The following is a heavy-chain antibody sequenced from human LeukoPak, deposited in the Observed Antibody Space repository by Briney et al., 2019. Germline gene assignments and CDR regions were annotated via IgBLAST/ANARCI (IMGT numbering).Heavy chain of an antibody. Sequence: PGGSLRLSCAASGFTFSSYAMSWVRQAPGKGLEWVSTISGSGDSTYYADSVKGRFTISRDNSKNTLYLQMNSLRAEDTAVYYCAKDHIVVVPADNLWGQGTLVTVSS. V-gene: IGHV3-23*01. CDR3: AKDHIVVVPADNL. CDR1: GFTFSSYA. CDR2: ISGSGDST. D-gene: IGHD2-2*01. J-gene: IGHJ5*02.